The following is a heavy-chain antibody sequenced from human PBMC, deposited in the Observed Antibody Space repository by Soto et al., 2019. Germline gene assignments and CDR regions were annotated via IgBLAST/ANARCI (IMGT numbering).Heavy chain of an antibody. CDR3: ARDPQYNSGWYFDH. CDR1: GFTFSSYG. D-gene: IGHD6-19*01. Sequence: QVQLVESGGGVVQPGRSLRLSCAASGFTFSSYGMHWVRQAPGKGLEWVAVIWHAGSNKYYAESVKGRFTISRDNSKNTLYLQMNSLRAEDTAVYYCARDPQYNSGWYFDHWGQGTLVTVSS. V-gene: IGHV3-33*01. J-gene: IGHJ4*02. CDR2: IWHAGSNK.